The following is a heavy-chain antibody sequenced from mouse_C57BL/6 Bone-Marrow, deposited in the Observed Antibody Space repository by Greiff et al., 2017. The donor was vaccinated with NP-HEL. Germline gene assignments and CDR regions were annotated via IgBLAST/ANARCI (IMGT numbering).Heavy chain of an antibody. Sequence: EVQLKESGAELVRPGASVKLSCTASGFNIKDDYMHWVKQRPEQGLEWIGWIDPENGDTEYASKFQGKATITADTSSNTAYLQLSSLTSEDTAVYYCTTLSSPFAYWGQGTLVTVSA. J-gene: IGHJ3*01. CDR2: IDPENGDT. CDR1: GFNIKDDY. D-gene: IGHD1-1*01. CDR3: TTLSSPFAY. V-gene: IGHV14-4*01.